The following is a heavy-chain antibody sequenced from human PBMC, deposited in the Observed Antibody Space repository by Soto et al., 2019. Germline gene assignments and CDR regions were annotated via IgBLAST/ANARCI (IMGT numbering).Heavy chain of an antibody. D-gene: IGHD2-21*01. CDR1: GFTFSSYS. J-gene: IGHJ4*02. CDR3: ARGRLDFDY. Sequence: PGGSLRLSCAASGFTFSSYSMSWVRLAPGKGLEWVSDISSSSGSTYYTDSVKGRFTISRDNSKNTLYLQMNSLRAEDTAVYYCARGRLDFDYWGQGTRVTVSS. CDR2: ISSSSGST. V-gene: IGHV3-23*01.